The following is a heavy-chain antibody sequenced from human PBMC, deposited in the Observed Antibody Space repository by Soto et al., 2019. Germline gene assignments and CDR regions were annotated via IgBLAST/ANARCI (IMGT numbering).Heavy chain of an antibody. J-gene: IGHJ6*02. Sequence: QVQLVQSASEVMKPGASVKVSCKASGYTFIRYGITWVRQAPGQRLEWMGWISPYNDQTIYAQKLQGRVTMTADTSPRTVYMQLRSLKSDDTAVYYCARGGYYDTVWGKLRHYGLDVWGQGTSVTVSS. CDR3: ARGGYYDTVWGKLRHYGLDV. V-gene: IGHV1-18*01. CDR2: ISPYNDQT. CDR1: GYTFIRYG. D-gene: IGHD3-16*01.